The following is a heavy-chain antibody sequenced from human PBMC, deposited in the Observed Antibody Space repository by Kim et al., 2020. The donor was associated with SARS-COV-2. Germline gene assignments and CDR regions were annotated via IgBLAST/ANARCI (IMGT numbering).Heavy chain of an antibody. D-gene: IGHD3-10*01. J-gene: IGHJ6*02. V-gene: IGHV4-31*03. CDR3: ARLVYGSGSSSYYYYGMDV. CDR1: GGSISSGGYY. CDR2: IYYSGST. Sequence: SETLSLTCTVSGGSISSGGYYWSWIRQHPGKGLEWIGYIYYSGSTYYNPSLKSRVTISVDTSKNQFSLKLSSVTAADTAVYYCARLVYGSGSSSYYYYGMDVWGQGTTVTVAS.